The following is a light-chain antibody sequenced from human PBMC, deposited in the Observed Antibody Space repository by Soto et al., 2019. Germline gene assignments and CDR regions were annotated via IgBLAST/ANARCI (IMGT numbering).Light chain of an antibody. Sequence: QSVLAQPASVSGSPGQSITISCTGTSSDVGGYNYVSGYQQHPGKAPKLMIYDVSNRPSGVSNRFSGSKSGNTASLTISGLQAEDEADYYCSSYTSSSTSYVFGTGTKVTVL. CDR3: SSYTSSSTSYV. J-gene: IGLJ1*01. CDR2: DVS. V-gene: IGLV2-14*01. CDR1: SSDVGGYNY.